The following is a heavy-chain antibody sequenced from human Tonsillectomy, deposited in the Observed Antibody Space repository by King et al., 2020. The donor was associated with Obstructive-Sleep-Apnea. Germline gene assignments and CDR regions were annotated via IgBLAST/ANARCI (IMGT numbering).Heavy chain of an antibody. J-gene: IGHJ5*02. CDR2: INHSGST. V-gene: IGHV4-34*01. Sequence: VQLQQWGAGLLKPSETLSLTCAVYGGSFSDYYWSWICQPPGKGLELIGEINHSGSTHSTPSLKNRVTISAEMSKNQFSLKLTSVTAADTAVYYCARGSGAADVNWFDPWGQGALVSVSS. D-gene: IGHD6-13*01. CDR1: GGSFSDYY. CDR3: ARGSGAADVNWFDP.